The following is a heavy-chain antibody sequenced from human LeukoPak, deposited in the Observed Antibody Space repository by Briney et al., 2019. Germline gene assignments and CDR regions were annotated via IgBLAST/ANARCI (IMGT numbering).Heavy chain of an antibody. CDR1: GFTVSSNY. J-gene: IGHJ6*02. CDR2: IYSGGST. CDR3: AREHLWSGYSCGMDV. D-gene: IGHD3-3*01. Sequence: GGSLRLSCAASGFTVSSNYMSWVRQAPGKGLEWVSVIYSGGSTYYADSVKGRFTISRDNSKNTLYLQMNSLRAEDTAVYYCAREHLWSGYSCGMDVWGQGTTVTVSS. V-gene: IGHV3-53*01.